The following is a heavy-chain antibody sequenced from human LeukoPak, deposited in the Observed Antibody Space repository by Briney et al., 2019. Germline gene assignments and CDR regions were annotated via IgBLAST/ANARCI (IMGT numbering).Heavy chain of an antibody. D-gene: IGHD3-22*01. Sequence: KASETLSLTCTVSGGSISSYYWGWIRQPPGKGLGWIGSIYYSGSTYYNPSLKSRVTISVDTSKNQFSLKLSSVTAADTAVYYCARLPYYYDSSGYCGWGQGTLVTVSS. CDR2: IYYSGST. V-gene: IGHV4-39*01. J-gene: IGHJ4*02. CDR1: GGSISSYY. CDR3: ARLPYYYDSSGYCG.